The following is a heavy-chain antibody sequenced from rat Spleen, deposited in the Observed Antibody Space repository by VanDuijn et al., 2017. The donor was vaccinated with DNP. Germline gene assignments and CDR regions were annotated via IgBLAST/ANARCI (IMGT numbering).Heavy chain of an antibody. CDR1: YW. Sequence: YWMAWIRQVPGKGLEWIASITSGTGTTSYADAVKGRFMISRDDTKNTLSLQMDSLRSEDTATYYCARHVGGSYYYPDYWGQGVMVTVSS. CDR3: ARHVGGSYYYPDY. D-gene: IGHD1-12*02. J-gene: IGHJ2*01. CDR2: ITSGTGTT. V-gene: IGHV5-31*01.